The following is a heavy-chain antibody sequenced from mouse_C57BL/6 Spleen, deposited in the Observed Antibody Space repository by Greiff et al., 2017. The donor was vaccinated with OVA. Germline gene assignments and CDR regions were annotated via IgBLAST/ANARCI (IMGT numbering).Heavy chain of an antibody. V-gene: IGHV1-15*01. CDR3: TRYTTPRGAWFAY. CDR1: GYTFTDYE. CDR2: IDPETGGT. J-gene: IGHJ3*01. D-gene: IGHD5-5*01. Sequence: QVQLQQSGAELVRPGASVTLSCKASGYTFTDYEMHWVKQTPVHGLEWIGAIDPETGGTAYNQKFKGKAILTADKSSSTAYMELRSLTSEDSAVYDCTRYTTPRGAWFAYWGQGTLVTVSA.